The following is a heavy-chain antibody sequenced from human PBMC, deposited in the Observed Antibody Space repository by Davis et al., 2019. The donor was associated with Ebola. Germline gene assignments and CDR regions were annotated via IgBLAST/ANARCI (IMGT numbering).Heavy chain of an antibody. CDR1: GGSISTYY. Sequence: SETLSLTCAVSGGSISTYYWSWIRQPPGKGLEWIGHVHYSGSTNYNPSLKSRVTMSVDTSKSQFSLKLSSVTAADTAMYYCARGSDSAKSRYWGQGTLVTVSS. CDR2: VHYSGST. V-gene: IGHV4-59*01. CDR3: ARGSDSAKSRY. J-gene: IGHJ4*02. D-gene: IGHD6-6*01.